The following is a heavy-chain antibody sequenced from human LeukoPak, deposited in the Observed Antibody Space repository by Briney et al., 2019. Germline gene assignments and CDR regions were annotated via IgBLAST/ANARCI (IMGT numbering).Heavy chain of an antibody. V-gene: IGHV4-59*08. CDR1: GGSISSYY. Sequence: SETLSLTCTVCGGSISSYYWSWIRQPPGKGLEWIGYIYYSGSTNYNPSLKSRVTISVDTSKNQFSLKLSSVTAADTAVHYCARHVSSSWYVPYNWFDPWGQGTLVTVSS. CDR3: ARHVSSSWYVPYNWFDP. J-gene: IGHJ5*02. D-gene: IGHD6-13*01. CDR2: IYYSGST.